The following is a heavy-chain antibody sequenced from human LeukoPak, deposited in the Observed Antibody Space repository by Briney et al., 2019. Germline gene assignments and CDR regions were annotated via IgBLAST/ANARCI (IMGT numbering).Heavy chain of an antibody. CDR3: ARGYRGPYYFDY. Sequence: SETLSLTCTVSGGSINSYYWSWIRQPPGKGLEWIGYIYYSGSTNYNPSLKSRVTISVDTSKNQFSLKLSSVTTADTAVYYCARGYRGPYYFDYWGQGTLVTVSS. V-gene: IGHV4-59*01. CDR1: GGSINSYY. J-gene: IGHJ4*02. D-gene: IGHD2-2*02. CDR2: IYYSGST.